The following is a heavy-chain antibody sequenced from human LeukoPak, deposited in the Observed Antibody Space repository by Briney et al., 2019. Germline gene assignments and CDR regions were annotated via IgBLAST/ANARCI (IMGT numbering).Heavy chain of an antibody. V-gene: IGHV3-30*04. CDR3: AELGITMIGGV. J-gene: IGHJ6*04. CDR1: GFTFTNYA. CDR2: ISSDGSKK. D-gene: IGHD3-10*02. Sequence: PGGSLRLSCAASGFTFTNYAMHWVRQSPGKGLEWVAVISSDGSKKDYADSVKGRFTISRDNAKNSLYLQMNSLRAEDTAVYYCAELGITMIGGVWGKGTTVTISS.